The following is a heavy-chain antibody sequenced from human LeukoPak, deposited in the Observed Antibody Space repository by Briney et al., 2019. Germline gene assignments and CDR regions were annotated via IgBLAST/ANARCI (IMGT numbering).Heavy chain of an antibody. V-gene: IGHV3-23*01. CDR2: ISGSGGST. D-gene: IGHD1-14*01. J-gene: IGHJ5*01. CDR1: GFTFDDYG. Sequence: GGSLRLSCAASGFTFDDYGMSWVRQAPGKGLEWVSGISGSGGSTYYADSLKGRFTISRDNSKDTLYVQMNSLRAEDTAVYYCARSYGTYNWFDSWGQGTLVTVSS. CDR3: ARSYGTYNWFDS.